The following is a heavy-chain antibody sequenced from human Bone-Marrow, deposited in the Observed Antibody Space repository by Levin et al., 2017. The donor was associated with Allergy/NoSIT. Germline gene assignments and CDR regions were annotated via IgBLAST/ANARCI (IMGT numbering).Heavy chain of an antibody. CDR3: AKAPVHSGSYASTRGYGMDV. CDR2: VSGSGGDT. Sequence: GGSLRLSCAASGFTFSNYAMSWVRQAPGKGLEWVSAVSGSGGDTYYADSVKGRFSISRDSSKNTLYLQMNRLRVEDTAVYYCAKAPVHSGSYASTRGYGMDVWGQGTTVTVSS. J-gene: IGHJ6*02. CDR1: GFTFSNYA. D-gene: IGHD3-16*01. V-gene: IGHV3-23*01.